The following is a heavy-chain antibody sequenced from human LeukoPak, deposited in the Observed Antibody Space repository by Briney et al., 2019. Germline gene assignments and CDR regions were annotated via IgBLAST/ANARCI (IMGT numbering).Heavy chain of an antibody. J-gene: IGHJ4*02. Sequence: PGGSLRLFCAASGFTFSSYAMHWVRQAPGKGLEYVSAISRNGGRTYYANYVKGRFTISRDNSKNTLYLQMGSLRAEDMAVYYCAREISGSYYDYFDYWGQGTLVTVSS. CDR1: GFTFSSYA. CDR2: ISRNGGRT. V-gene: IGHV3-64*01. D-gene: IGHD1-26*01. CDR3: AREISGSYYDYFDY.